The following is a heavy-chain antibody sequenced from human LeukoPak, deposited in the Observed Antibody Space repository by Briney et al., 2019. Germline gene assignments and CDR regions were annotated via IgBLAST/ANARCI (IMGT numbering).Heavy chain of an antibody. Sequence: GGSLRLSCAASGFTFSSYAMSWVRQAPGKGLEWVSGISGSGDNTYYADSVKGRFTISRDNAKNSLYLQMNSLRAEDTAVYYCARDTWILDPYSGYDSETRMYYFDYWGQGTLVTVSS. V-gene: IGHV3-23*01. CDR2: ISGSGDNT. D-gene: IGHD5-12*01. CDR1: GFTFSSYA. J-gene: IGHJ4*02. CDR3: ARDTWILDPYSGYDSETRMYYFDY.